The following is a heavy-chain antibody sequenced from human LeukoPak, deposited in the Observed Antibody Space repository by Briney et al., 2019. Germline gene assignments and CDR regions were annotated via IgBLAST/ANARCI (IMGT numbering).Heavy chain of an antibody. Sequence: PGGSLRLSCAASGFTFSSYAMHWVRQAPGKGLEWVTVISYDGSNKYYADSVKGRFTISRDNSKNTLYLQMNSLRAEDTAVYYCARDDWQWLVAYYFDYWGQGTLVTVSS. J-gene: IGHJ4*02. CDR1: GFTFSSYA. CDR3: ARDDWQWLVAYYFDY. CDR2: ISYDGSNK. V-gene: IGHV3-30-3*01. D-gene: IGHD6-19*01.